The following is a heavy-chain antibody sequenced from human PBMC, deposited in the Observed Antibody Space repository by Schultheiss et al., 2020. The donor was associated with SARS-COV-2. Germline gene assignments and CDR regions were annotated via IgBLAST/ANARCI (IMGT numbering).Heavy chain of an antibody. Sequence: GGSLRLSCAASGFTVSSNYMSWVRQAPGKGLEWVSVIYSGGSTYYADSVKGRFTISRDNSKNTLYLQMNSLRAEDTAVYYCAREGITMVRANYGMDVWGQGTTVTVSS. V-gene: IGHV3-66*01. D-gene: IGHD3-10*01. J-gene: IGHJ6*02. CDR2: IYSGGST. CDR3: AREGITMVRANYGMDV. CDR1: GFTVSSNY.